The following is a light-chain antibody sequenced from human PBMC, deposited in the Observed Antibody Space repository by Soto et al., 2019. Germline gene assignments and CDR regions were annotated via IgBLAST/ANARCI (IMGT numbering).Light chain of an antibody. CDR3: QQYNNWPPWT. V-gene: IGKV3-15*01. J-gene: IGKJ1*01. CDR2: DAS. CDR1: QTASSSH. Sequence: VLTQSPGALSLSPGERATLSCRASQTASSSHLAWYQQKPGQAPRLLIYDASTRATAIPARFSGSGSETEFTLTISSLQSEDSAVYYCQQYNNWPPWTFGQGTKVDIK.